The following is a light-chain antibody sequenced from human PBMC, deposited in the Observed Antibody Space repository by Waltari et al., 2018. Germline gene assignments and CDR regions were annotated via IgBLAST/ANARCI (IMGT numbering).Light chain of an antibody. CDR3: CSYAGSNTWV. CDR1: SSDVGSYNF. V-gene: IGLV2-23*01. Sequence: QSALTQPASVSGSPGQSITISCTGTSSDVGSYNFVSWYQQHPGNAPKVMIYEATKRPSGVSERFSGSKSGNTDSLTISGLQAEDEADYYGCSYAGSNTWVFGGGTKVTVL. CDR2: EAT. J-gene: IGLJ3*02.